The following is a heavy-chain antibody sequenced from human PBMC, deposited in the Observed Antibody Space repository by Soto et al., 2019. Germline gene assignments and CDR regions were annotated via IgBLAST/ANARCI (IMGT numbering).Heavy chain of an antibody. CDR2: ISYDGSNK. CDR1: GFTFSSYG. V-gene: IGHV3-30*18. Sequence: GGSLRLSCAASGFTFSSYGMHWVRQAPGKGLEWVAVISYDGSNKYYADSVKGRFTISRDNSKNTLYLQMNSLRAEDTAVYYCAKDIVPAARYNWLHPWGPGTLLTVYS. D-gene: IGHD2-2*01. J-gene: IGHJ5*02. CDR3: AKDIVPAARYNWLHP.